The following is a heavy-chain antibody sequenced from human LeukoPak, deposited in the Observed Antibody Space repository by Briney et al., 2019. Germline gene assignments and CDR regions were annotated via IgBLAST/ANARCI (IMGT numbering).Heavy chain of an antibody. CDR2: ISSSSSYI. Sequence: RPGGSLTLSCAASEFCFSCYGMHWVRQAPGKGLEGVSSISSSSSYIYYADSVKGRFTISRDNAKNSLYLQMNSLRAEDTAVYYCARQLFRVGATADAFDIWGQGTMVTVSS. CDR3: ARQLFRVGATADAFDI. V-gene: IGHV3-21*01. J-gene: IGHJ3*02. CDR1: EFCFSCYG. D-gene: IGHD1-26*01.